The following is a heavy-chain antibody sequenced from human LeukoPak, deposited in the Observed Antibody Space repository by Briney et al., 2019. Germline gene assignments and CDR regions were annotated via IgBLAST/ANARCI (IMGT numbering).Heavy chain of an antibody. CDR1: GFTFSNYW. V-gene: IGHV3-7*01. CDR2: INQDGSEE. Sequence: GGSLRLSCAASGFTFSNYWMTWVRQAPGKGLEWVAHINQDGSEEHYMDSAKARFTISRNNAKNSLSLQMNSLRAEDTAVYYCVRDGGVSGYDLLDYWGQGTLVTVSS. CDR3: VRDGGVSGYDLLDY. D-gene: IGHD5-12*01. J-gene: IGHJ4*02.